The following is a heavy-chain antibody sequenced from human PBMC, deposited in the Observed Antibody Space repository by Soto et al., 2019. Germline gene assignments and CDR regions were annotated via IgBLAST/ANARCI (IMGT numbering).Heavy chain of an antibody. D-gene: IGHD1-1*01. J-gene: IGHJ6*02. CDR3: AKIPQLEWPQHYGMDV. Sequence: GGSLRLSCAASGFFFSSFGIHWVRQAPGKGLEWVAVISYDGSNKYYADFVKGRFNISRDNSKNTVYLQMNSLRTEDTAVYYCAKIPQLEWPQHYGMDVWGQGTTVTVSS. V-gene: IGHV3-30*18. CDR1: GFFFSSFG. CDR2: ISYDGSNK.